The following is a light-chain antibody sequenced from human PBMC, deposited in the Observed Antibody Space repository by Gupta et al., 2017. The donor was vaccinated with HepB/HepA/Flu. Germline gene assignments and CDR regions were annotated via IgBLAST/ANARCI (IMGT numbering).Light chain of an antibody. Sequence: QPVLTQSSSASASLGSSVKLTCTLSSGHSTYIIAWHQQQPGKAPRYLMKVENSGSYNKGSGVSDRFSGSSSGADRYLTISNLQSADEADYYCETWNNKIKRVFGEGTKLTVL. J-gene: IGLJ3*02. CDR1: SGHSTYI. V-gene: IGLV4-60*03. CDR3: ETWNNKIKRV. CDR2: VENSGSY.